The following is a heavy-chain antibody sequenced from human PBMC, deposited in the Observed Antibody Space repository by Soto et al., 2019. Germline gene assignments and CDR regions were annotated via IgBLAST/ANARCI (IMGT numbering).Heavy chain of an antibody. D-gene: IGHD4-4*01. J-gene: IGHJ6*02. V-gene: IGHV4-30-4*08. CDR1: GGSIISGDYY. Sequence: QVQLRESGPGLVKPSQTLSLTCTVSGGSIISGDYYWSWIRQPPGKGLEWIGYIYYSGDTSYNPSLKARHTSSRATSKNQCSLKLSAVRAAVTAVYYCAREGGRLVGCNSDYYSSMDVWGQGTTVSVSS. CDR3: AREGGRLVGCNSDYYSSMDV. CDR2: IYYSGDT.